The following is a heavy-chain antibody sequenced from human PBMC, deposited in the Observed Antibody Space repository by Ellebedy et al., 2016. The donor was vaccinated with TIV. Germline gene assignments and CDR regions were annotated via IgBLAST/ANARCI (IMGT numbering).Heavy chain of an antibody. CDR1: GYSFTSYW. V-gene: IGHV5-51*01. CDR2: IYPGDSDT. CDR3: ARHRYYYDSSGYLYYFDY. J-gene: IGHJ4*02. D-gene: IGHD3-22*01. Sequence: GESLKISCKGSGYSFTSYWIGWVRQMPGKGLAWMGIIYPGDSDTRYSPSFQGQVTISADKSISTAYLQWSSLKASDTAMYYCARHRYYYDSSGYLYYFDYWGQGTLVTVSS.